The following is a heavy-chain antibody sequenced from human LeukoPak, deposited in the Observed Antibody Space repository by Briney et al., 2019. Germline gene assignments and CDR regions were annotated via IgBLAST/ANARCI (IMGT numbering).Heavy chain of an antibody. V-gene: IGHV3-23*01. CDR1: GFTFTSYA. J-gene: IGHJ4*02. CDR2: ISASGSST. D-gene: IGHD3-3*01. CDR3: AKGAQYDFWTGYTLEYFDV. Sequence: GGSLRLSCAASGFTFTSYAMNWVRHAPGKGLEWGSFISASGSSTHYADSVKGRFTISRDNSNNTLYLQNNSLRAEDTAAYYCAKGAQYDFWTGYTLEYFDVWGKGTLVTVSS.